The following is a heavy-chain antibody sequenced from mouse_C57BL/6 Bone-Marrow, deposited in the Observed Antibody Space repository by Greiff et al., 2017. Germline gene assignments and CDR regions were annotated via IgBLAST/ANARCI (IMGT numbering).Heavy chain of an antibody. V-gene: IGHV1-69*01. J-gene: IGHJ4*01. D-gene: IGHD2-14*01. CDR2: IDPSDSYT. Sequence: VQLQQPGAELVMPGASVKLSCKASGYTFTSYWMHWVKQRPGQGLEWIGEIDPSDSYTNYNQKFKGKSTLTVDKSSSTAYMQLSSLTSEDSAVYYCARKGYRGYYAMDYWGQGTSVTVSS. CDR1: GYTFTSYW. CDR3: ARKGYRGYYAMDY.